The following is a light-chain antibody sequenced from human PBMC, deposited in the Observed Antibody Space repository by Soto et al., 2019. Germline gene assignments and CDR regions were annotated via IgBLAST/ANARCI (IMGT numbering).Light chain of an antibody. Sequence: DIVMTQSPDSLAVSLGERATINCKSSQSVLYNSNNKHYLAWYQQKTGQPPKLRIYWASTRESGVPDRFSGSRSGTDFTHTVSSLQAEDVAMYHCQQYYVIPLTFSGGTKVEIK. J-gene: IGKJ4*01. V-gene: IGKV4-1*01. CDR3: QQYYVIPLT. CDR2: WAS. CDR1: QSVLYNSNNKHY.